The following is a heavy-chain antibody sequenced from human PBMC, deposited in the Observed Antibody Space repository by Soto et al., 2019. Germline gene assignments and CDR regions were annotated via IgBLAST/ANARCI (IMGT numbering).Heavy chain of an antibody. V-gene: IGHV3-21*01. J-gene: IGHJ5*02. CDR1: GFTFSSYS. Sequence: GGSLRLSCAASGFTFSSYSMNWVRQAPGKGLEWVSSISSSSSYIYYADSVKGRFTISRDNAKNSLYLQMNSLRAEDTAVYYCVWMESENNWFDPWGQGTLVTVSS. D-gene: IGHD3-3*01. CDR3: VWMESENNWFDP. CDR2: ISSSSSYI.